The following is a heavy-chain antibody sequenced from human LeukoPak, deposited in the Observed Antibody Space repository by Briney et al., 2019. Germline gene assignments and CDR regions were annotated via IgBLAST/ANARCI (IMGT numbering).Heavy chain of an antibody. J-gene: IGHJ5*02. V-gene: IGHV4-61*02. CDR3: ARHFRYSSSWYFWFDP. CDR1: GNSISSGDYY. CDR2: IYTSGST. Sequence: SQTLSLTCTVSGNSISSGDYYWSWIRQPAGKGLEWIGRIYTSGSTTYNPSLKSRVTISGDTSENQFSLRLSSVTAADTAVYYCARHFRYSSSWYFWFDPWGQGTLVTVSS. D-gene: IGHD6-13*01.